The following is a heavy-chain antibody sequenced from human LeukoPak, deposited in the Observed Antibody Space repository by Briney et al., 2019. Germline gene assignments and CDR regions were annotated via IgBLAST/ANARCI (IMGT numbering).Heavy chain of an antibody. CDR2: FDPEDGET. CDR1: GYTLTELS. D-gene: IGHD5-24*01. V-gene: IGHV1-24*01. CDR3: ARIHRDGYNYYYYYGMDV. J-gene: IGHJ6*02. Sequence: GASVKVSCKVSGYTLTELSMHWVRQAPGKGLEWMGGFDPEDGETIYAQKFQGRVTMTEDTSTDTAYMELSSLRSEDTAVYYCARIHRDGYNYYYYYGMDVWGQGTTVTVSS.